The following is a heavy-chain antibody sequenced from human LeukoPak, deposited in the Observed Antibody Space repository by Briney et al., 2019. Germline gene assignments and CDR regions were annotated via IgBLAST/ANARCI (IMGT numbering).Heavy chain of an antibody. J-gene: IGHJ3*02. D-gene: IGHD3-22*01. CDR1: GFTVSSNY. V-gene: IGHV3-21*01. CDR3: ARDESPRYYDNSDYYPDAFDI. CDR2: ISTTSTYI. Sequence: GSLRLSCAGSGFTVSSNYMNWVRQAPGRGLEWVSSISTTSTYIYYADSVKGRFTISRDNAKNSLYLQMNGLRAEDTAVYYCARDESPRYYDNSDYYPDAFDIWGRGTMVTVSS.